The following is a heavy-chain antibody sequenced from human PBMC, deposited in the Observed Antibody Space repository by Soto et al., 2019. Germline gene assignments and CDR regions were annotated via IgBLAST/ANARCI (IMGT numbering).Heavy chain of an antibody. CDR1: GFTPTTTP. V-gene: IGHV3-23*01. J-gene: IGHJ4*02. D-gene: IGHD3-10*01. CDR2: VSGAASHT. CDR3: ARGSKDSYPGSRIFGF. Sequence: WGVLRLSCAGSGFTPTTTPLSWVRQPPGKGLEWVATVSGAASHTYYVDSVRGRFFISRDNSKKTLYLQMSSLRADDSAVYFCARGSKDSYPGSRIFGFWGRGTLVTVSS.